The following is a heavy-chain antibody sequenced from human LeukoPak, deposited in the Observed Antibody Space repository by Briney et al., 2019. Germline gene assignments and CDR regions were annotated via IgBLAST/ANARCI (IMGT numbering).Heavy chain of an antibody. D-gene: IGHD3-9*01. CDR3: AKEDYDILTGSAFDY. CDR2: IRYDGSNK. V-gene: IGHV3-30*02. J-gene: IGHJ4*02. CDR1: GFTFSSYG. Sequence: GGSLRLSCAASGFTFSSYGMHWVRQAPAKGLEWVAFIRYDGSNKYYADSVKGRFTISRDNSKNTLYLQMNSLRAEDTAVYYCAKEDYDILTGSAFDYWGQGTLVTVSS.